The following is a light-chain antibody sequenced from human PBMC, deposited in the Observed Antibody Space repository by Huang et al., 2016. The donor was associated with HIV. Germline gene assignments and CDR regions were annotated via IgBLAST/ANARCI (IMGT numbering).Light chain of an antibody. CDR3: QQTYNTPHT. CDR1: QSIDSY. Sequence: DIKVTQSPSSLSASVGDRLTITCRASQSIDSYVNWHQQKPGKAPKLLIKTASTLQSGVPSRFSCSGSGTDFTLTIKSLQPDDFAVYYCQQTYNTPHTFGQGTKVEIK. J-gene: IGKJ1*01. CDR2: TAS. V-gene: IGKV1-39*01.